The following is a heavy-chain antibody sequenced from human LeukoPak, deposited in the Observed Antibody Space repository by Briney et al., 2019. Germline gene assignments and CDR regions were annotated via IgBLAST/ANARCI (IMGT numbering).Heavy chain of an antibody. J-gene: IGHJ5*02. CDR3: ARESSSSPEYNWFDP. V-gene: IGHV1-69*05. D-gene: IGHD6-6*01. CDR1: GGTFSSYA. CDR2: IIPIFGTA. Sequence: SVKVSCKASGGTFSSYAISWLRQAPGQGLEWMGGIIPIFGTANYAQKFQGRVTMTRDTSTSTVYMELSSLRSEDTAVYYCARESSSSPEYNWFDPWGQGTLVTVSS.